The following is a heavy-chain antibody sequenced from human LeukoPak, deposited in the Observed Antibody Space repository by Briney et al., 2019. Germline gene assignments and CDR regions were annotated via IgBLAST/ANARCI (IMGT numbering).Heavy chain of an antibody. V-gene: IGHV4-59*01. J-gene: IGHJ3*02. D-gene: IGHD4-17*01. Sequence: SETLSLTCTVSDYSISSYYWSWIRQPPGKGLEWIGSIYHSGTTNYNPSLKSRVTISVDVSKNQFSLKLRCVTAAETAVYYCARGSGSATVTPFDMWGQGTTVSVS. CDR2: IYHSGTT. CDR3: ARGSGSATVTPFDM. CDR1: DYSISSYY.